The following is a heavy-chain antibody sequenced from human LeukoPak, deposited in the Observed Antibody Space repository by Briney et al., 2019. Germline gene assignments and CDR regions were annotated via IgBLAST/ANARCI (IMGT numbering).Heavy chain of an antibody. CDR1: GGSISSSSYY. V-gene: IGHV4-39*06. Sequence: TETLSLTCTASGGSISSSSYYWGWIRQPPGKGLVWIGSIYYSGSTYYHPSLKSRVTISVDTSKNQFALKLSSVTAADTAVYYCARVQAYSSGWWELGKNWFDPWGQGTRVTVSS. J-gene: IGHJ5*02. CDR2: IYYSGST. CDR3: ARVQAYSSGWWELGKNWFDP. D-gene: IGHD6-19*01.